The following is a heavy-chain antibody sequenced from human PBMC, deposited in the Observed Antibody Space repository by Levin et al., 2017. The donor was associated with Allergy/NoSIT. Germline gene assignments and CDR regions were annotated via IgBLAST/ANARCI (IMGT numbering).Heavy chain of an antibody. CDR2: ISGSGGST. Sequence: GGSLRLSCAASGFTFSSYAMSWVRQAPGKGLEWVSAISGSGGSTYYADSVKGRFTISRDNSKNTLYLQMNSLRAEDTAVYYCAKDLRYSSSSTYYYGMDVWGQGTTVTVSS. CDR3: AKDLRYSSSSTYYYGMDV. D-gene: IGHD6-6*01. V-gene: IGHV3-23*01. CDR1: GFTFSSYA. J-gene: IGHJ6*02.